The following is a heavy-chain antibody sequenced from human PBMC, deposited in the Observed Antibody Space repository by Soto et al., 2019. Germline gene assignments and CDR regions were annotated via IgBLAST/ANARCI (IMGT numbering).Heavy chain of an antibody. CDR1: GSTFRLFW. CDR2: IKSKQDGGTI. D-gene: IGHD2-15*01. J-gene: IGHJ1*01. CDR3: TAEKYCGGGSCPEH. Sequence: EVQLVESGGGLVKPGGSLRLSCAASGSTFRLFWMSWVRQSPGKGLEWVARIKSKQDGGTIDYAAPVKGRFIISRDDSTNTLFLQTDSLKAEDTAVYFCTAEKYCGGGSCPEHWGQGTLVTVSS. V-gene: IGHV3-15*01.